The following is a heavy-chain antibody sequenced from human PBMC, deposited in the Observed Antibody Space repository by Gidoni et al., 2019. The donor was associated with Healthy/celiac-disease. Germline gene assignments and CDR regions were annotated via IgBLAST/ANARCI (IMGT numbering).Heavy chain of an antibody. CDR1: GGSISSSSYY. D-gene: IGHD6-19*01. J-gene: IGHJ4*02. CDR3: ASGTGYSSGPARH. V-gene: IGHV4-39*01. CDR2: IYYSGST. Sequence: HLQLQESGPGPVKPSETLSLTCTVSGGSISSSSYYWGWIRQPPGKGLEWIGSIYYSGSTYYNPSLKSRVTISLDTSKNQFSLKLSSVTAADTAVYYCASGTGYSSGPARHWGQGTLVTVSS.